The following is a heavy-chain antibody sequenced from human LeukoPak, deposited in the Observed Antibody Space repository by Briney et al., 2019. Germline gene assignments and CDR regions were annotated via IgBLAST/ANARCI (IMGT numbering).Heavy chain of an antibody. CDR2: ISSSGSTT. CDR1: GFSFSDYY. V-gene: IGHV3-11*01. D-gene: IGHD6-13*01. J-gene: IGHJ4*02. CDR3: ARKDGYSSSWSFDY. Sequence: GGSLRLSCAASGFSFSDYYMNWIRQAPGKGLEWVTSISSSGSTTNYADSAKGRFTISRDNAKNSLYLQMNSLRAEDTAVYYCARKDGYSSSWSFDYWGQGTLVTVSS.